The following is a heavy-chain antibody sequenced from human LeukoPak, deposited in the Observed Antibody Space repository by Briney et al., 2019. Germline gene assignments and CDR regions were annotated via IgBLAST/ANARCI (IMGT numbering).Heavy chain of an antibody. V-gene: IGHV3-30*18. D-gene: IGHD6-13*01. CDR1: GFTFSSYG. CDR2: ISYDGSNK. Sequence: GRSLSLSCAASGFTFSSYGMHWVRQAPGKGLEWVAVISYDGSNKYYADSVKGRFTISRDNSKNTLYLQMNSLRAEDTAVYYCAKVSSSFNFDYWGEGTLVTASS. CDR3: AKVSSSFNFDY. J-gene: IGHJ4*02.